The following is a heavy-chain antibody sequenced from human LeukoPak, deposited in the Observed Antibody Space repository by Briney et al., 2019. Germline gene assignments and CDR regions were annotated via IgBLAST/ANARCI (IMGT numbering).Heavy chain of an antibody. Sequence: GGSLRLSCAASGFTFSSYGMHWVRQAPGKGLEWVAVISYDGSNKYYADSVKGRFTISRDNSKNTLYLQMNSLRAEDTAVYFCARKSSGWYSGFDYWGQGTLVTVSS. CDR3: ARKSSGWYSGFDY. CDR2: ISYDGSNK. D-gene: IGHD6-13*01. J-gene: IGHJ4*02. V-gene: IGHV3-30*03. CDR1: GFTFSSYG.